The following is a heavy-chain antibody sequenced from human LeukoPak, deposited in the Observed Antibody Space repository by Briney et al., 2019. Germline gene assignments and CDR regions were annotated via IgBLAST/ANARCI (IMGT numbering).Heavy chain of an antibody. CDR3: ARGGYYGSGNDFRFDP. Sequence: SETLSLTCTISGGSISSNNYYWAWIRQPPGKGLEWIGSIYYSGNTYYSPSLRSRVTISVDTSKNQFSLKLKSVTAADTAVYYCARGGYYGSGNDFRFDPWGQGTLVTVSS. J-gene: IGHJ5*02. CDR2: IYYSGNT. V-gene: IGHV4-39*07. D-gene: IGHD3-10*01. CDR1: GGSISSNNYY.